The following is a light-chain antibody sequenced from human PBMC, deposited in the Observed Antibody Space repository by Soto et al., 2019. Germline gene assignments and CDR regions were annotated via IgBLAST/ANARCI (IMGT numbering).Light chain of an antibody. V-gene: IGKV4-1*01. CDR1: QPVLSRSNNKNY. CDR3: QQYDSAPWA. J-gene: IGKJ1*01. Sequence: DIVMTQSPDSLAVSPGERATINCKSSQPVLSRSNNKNYLSWYQQKPGQPPKLLISWASTRESGVPDRFSGSGSGTDFTLTISTLQAEDVAVYYCQQYDSAPWAFGQGTKVEIQ. CDR2: WAS.